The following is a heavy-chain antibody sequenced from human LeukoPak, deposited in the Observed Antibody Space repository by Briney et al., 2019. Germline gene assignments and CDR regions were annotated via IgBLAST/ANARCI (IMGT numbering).Heavy chain of an antibody. CDR2: INWNGGST. V-gene: IGHV3-20*04. D-gene: IGHD5-24*01. Sequence: GGSLRLSCAASGFTFDDYGMSWVRQAPGKGLEWVSGINWNGGSTGYADSVKGRFTISRDNAKNSLYLQMNSLRAEDTAVYYCARSSVEMATNDYQFDYWGQGTLVTVSS. J-gene: IGHJ4*02. CDR1: GFTFDDYG. CDR3: ARSSVEMATNDYQFDY.